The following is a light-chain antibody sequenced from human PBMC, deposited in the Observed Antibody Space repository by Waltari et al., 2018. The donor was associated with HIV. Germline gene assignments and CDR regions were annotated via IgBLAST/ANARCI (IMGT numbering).Light chain of an antibody. CDR2: GAS. Sequence: MTQSPATLSVSPGERATLSCRASQSVTSNLAWYQQKPGQAPRLLIYGASTRATGIPARFSGGGSGTEFTLTIRSLQSEDFAVYYCQQYNNWPPTFGQGTKVEIK. J-gene: IGKJ1*01. V-gene: IGKV3-15*01. CDR3: QQYNNWPPT. CDR1: QSVTSN.